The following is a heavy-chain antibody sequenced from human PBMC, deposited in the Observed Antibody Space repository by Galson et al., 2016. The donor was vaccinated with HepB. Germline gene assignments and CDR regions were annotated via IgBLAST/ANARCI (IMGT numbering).Heavy chain of an antibody. CDR1: GDSVSSNSAG. CDR2: TFYRSNWQT. CDR3: ARSYLLGRGFGW. Sequence: CAISGDSVSSNSAGWYWFRQSPSRGLEWLGRTFYRSNWQTDYAESAKSRISINPDTSKNQFSLQLKSVTPDDTAVYYCARSYLLGRGFGWWGQGTLVTVSS. J-gene: IGHJ4*02. D-gene: IGHD7-27*01. V-gene: IGHV6-1*01.